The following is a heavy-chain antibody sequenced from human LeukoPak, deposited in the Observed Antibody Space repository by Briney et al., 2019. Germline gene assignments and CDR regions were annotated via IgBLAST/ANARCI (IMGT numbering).Heavy chain of an antibody. D-gene: IGHD5-12*01. CDR2: IYPGDSDT. J-gene: IGHJ4*02. Sequence: GESLTLSCKASGFTFTSNWIGWVRQMPGKGLEWMGNIYPGDSDTTYSPSFQGQVTISADKSINTAYLQWSSLKASDTAIYYCARQGNGDIGHFWGQGTLVTVSS. V-gene: IGHV5-51*01. CDR1: GFTFTSNW. CDR3: ARQGNGDIGHF.